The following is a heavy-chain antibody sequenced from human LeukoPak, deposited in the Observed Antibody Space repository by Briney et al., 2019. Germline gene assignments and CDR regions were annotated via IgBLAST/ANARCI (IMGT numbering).Heavy chain of an antibody. Sequence: SETLSLTCTVSGGSISSSSHYWGWIRQPPGKGLEWIGSISYSGSTYYNPSHKSRVTISVDKSKNQFSLKLSSVTAADTAVYYCARDNMGRYYGSGSWFMGPFDYWGQGTLVTVSS. CDR1: GGSISSSSHY. CDR2: ISYSGST. V-gene: IGHV4-39*07. J-gene: IGHJ4*02. D-gene: IGHD3-10*01. CDR3: ARDNMGRYYGSGSWFMGPFDY.